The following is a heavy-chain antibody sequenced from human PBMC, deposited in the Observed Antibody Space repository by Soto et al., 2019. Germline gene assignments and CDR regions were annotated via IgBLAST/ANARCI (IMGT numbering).Heavy chain of an antibody. V-gene: IGHV3-30-3*01. CDR3: ARGRITEFDY. J-gene: IGHJ4*02. CDR1: GFTFSSYA. Sequence: VQLVESGGGLVETGGSLRLSCAASGFTFSSYAMHWVRQAPGKGLEWVAVISYDGSNKYYADSVKGRFTISRDNSKNTLYLQMNSLRAEDTAVYYCARGRITEFDYWGQGTLVTVSS. D-gene: IGHD3-10*01. CDR2: ISYDGSNK.